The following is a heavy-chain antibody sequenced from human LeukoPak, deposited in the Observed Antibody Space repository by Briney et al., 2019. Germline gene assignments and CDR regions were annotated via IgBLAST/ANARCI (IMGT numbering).Heavy chain of an antibody. CDR2: IKHDGSEK. V-gene: IGHV3-7*05. CDR3: ALYNWNSKRDLDY. D-gene: IGHD1-7*01. J-gene: IGHJ4*02. CDR1: GFTFRRHA. Sequence: GGSLRLSCVDSGFTFRRHAMSWVRQAPGEGLEWVANIKHDGSEKYYVGSVKGRFTISRDNAKNSLYLQMNSLRAEDTAVYYCALYNWNSKRDLDYWSQGTLVTVSS.